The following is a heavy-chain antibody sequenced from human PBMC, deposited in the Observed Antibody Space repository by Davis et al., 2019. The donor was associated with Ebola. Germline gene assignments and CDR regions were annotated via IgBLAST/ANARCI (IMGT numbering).Heavy chain of an antibody. CDR2: IDPTDSYT. J-gene: IGHJ6*03. V-gene: IGHV5-10-1*01. CDR3: ASEFYYYYMDV. Sequence: KVSCKGSGYSFTSYWISWVRQMPGKGLEWMGRIDPTDSYTNYSPSFQGHVTMSVDKSISTAYLQWGSLKASDTATYYCASEFYYYYMDVWGKGTTVTVSS. D-gene: IGHD3-10*01. CDR1: GYSFTSYW.